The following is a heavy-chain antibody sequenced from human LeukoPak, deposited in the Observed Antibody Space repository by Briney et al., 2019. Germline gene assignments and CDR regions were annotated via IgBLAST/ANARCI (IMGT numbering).Heavy chain of an antibody. J-gene: IGHJ4*02. CDR1: GGSISSGSYY. V-gene: IGHV4-61*02. Sequence: PSQTLSLTCTVSGGSISSGSYYWSWIRQPAGEGLEWIGRIYTSGSTNYNPSLKSRVTISVDTSKNQFSLKLSSVTAADTAVYYCARENYYGSGGTEGYFDYWGQGTLVTVSS. D-gene: IGHD3-10*01. CDR2: IYTSGST. CDR3: ARENYYGSGGTEGYFDY.